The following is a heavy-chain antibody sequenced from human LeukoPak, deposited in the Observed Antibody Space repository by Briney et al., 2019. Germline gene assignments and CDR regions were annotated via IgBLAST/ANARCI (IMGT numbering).Heavy chain of an antibody. V-gene: IGHV1-2*02. D-gene: IGHD1-1*01. CDR2: INTNSGST. J-gene: IGHJ6*03. CDR3: ASWAYNFYYYYYLDV. CDR1: GHIFSGYY. Sequence: ASVKVSCKASGHIFSGYYMHWVRQAPGQGLEWMAWINTNSGSTKYAQKVQGRVTLTWDTASSTVYMELNSLRFDDTATYYCASWAYNFYYYYYLDVWGKGTTVTVSS.